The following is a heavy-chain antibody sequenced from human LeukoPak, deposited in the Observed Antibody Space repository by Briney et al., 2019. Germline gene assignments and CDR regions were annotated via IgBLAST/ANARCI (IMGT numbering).Heavy chain of an antibody. J-gene: IGHJ4*02. Sequence: VASVKISCKASGYTFTSYGISWVRQAPGQGLEWMGWISAYNGNTNYAQKLQGRVTMTTDTSTSTAYMELRSLRSDDTAVYYCARDLLAALWFGEMDYYFDYWGQGTLVTVSS. CDR3: ARDLLAALWFGEMDYYFDY. D-gene: IGHD3-10*01. V-gene: IGHV1-18*01. CDR1: GYTFTSYG. CDR2: ISAYNGNT.